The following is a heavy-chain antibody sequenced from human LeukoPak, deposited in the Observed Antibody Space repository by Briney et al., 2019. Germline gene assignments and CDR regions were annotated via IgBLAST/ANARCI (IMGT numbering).Heavy chain of an antibody. Sequence: GGPLRLSCAASGFTFSNYAMHWVGQAPGKGVEGVAVISYDGNNKYYADSVKGRFTISRDNSKDTLYLQMNSLRVEDTAVYYCARAGSSSSWYEHYWGQGTLVTVSS. CDR3: ARAGSSSSWYEHY. CDR2: ISYDGNNK. J-gene: IGHJ4*02. D-gene: IGHD6-13*01. V-gene: IGHV3-30-3*01. CDR1: GFTFSNYA.